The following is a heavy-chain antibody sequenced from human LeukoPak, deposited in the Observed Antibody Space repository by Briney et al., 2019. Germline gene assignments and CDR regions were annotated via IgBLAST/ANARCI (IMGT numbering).Heavy chain of an antibody. J-gene: IGHJ4*02. Sequence: GGSLRLSCAASGFTVSSHFMSWVRQAPGKGLEWLSIIYTSGTTNHAESLRARFTISRDNSKNMLYLQMNSLRVEDTAIYYCARRAVYSGSFDYWGQGTQVTVSA. D-gene: IGHD4-23*01. CDR3: ARRAVYSGSFDY. V-gene: IGHV3-53*01. CDR2: IYTSGTT. CDR1: GFTVSSHF.